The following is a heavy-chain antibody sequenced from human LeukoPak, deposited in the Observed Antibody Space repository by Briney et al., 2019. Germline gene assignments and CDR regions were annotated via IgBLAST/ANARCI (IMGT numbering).Heavy chain of an antibody. CDR1: GGSFSGYY. V-gene: IGHV4-34*01. D-gene: IGHD3-10*01. J-gene: IGHJ5*02. CDR2: INHSGST. CDR3: ARELGKVLWFGELPQNWFDP. Sequence: TSETLSLTCAVYGGSFSGYYWSWIRQPPGKGLEWIGEINHSGSTNYNPSLKSRVTISVDTSKNQFSLKLSSVTAADTAVYYCARELGKVLWFGELPQNWFDPWGQRTLVTVSS.